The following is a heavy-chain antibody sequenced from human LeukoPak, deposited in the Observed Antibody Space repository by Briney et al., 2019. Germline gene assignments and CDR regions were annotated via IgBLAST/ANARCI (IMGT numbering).Heavy chain of an antibody. CDR1: GGTFSSYA. CDR2: IIPIFGTA. Sequence: SVKVSCKASGGTFSSYAISWVRQAPGQGLEWMGRIIPIFGTANYAQKFQGKVTITTDESTSTAYMELSSLRSEDTAVYYCARDSVVVAAREDYYYYYMDVWGKGTTVTVSS. V-gene: IGHV1-69*05. J-gene: IGHJ6*03. D-gene: IGHD2-15*01. CDR3: ARDSVVVAAREDYYYYYMDV.